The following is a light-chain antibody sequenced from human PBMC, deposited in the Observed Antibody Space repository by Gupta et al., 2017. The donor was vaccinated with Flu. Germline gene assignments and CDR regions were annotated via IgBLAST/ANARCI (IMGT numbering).Light chain of an antibody. CDR3: QQSYSTPRT. V-gene: IGKV1-39*01. CDR1: QTIDSW. J-gene: IGKJ1*01. CDR2: TAS. Sequence: DIQLTQSPSTLSASVGDRVTITCRASQTIDSWLNWYQQKPGRVPKFLIYTASSLETGVPSRFSGSGSGTEFSLTISSLQPEDFATYYCQQSYSTPRTSGQGTKVEIK.